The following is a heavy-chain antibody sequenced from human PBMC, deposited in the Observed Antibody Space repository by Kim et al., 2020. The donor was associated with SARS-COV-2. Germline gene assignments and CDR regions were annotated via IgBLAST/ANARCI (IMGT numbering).Heavy chain of an antibody. D-gene: IGHD6-19*01. J-gene: IGHJ4*02. CDR3: ARDSDGSGWYINDY. Sequence: SETLSLTCTVSGGSVSSGSYYWSWTRQPPGKGLEWIGYIYYSGSTNYNPSLKSRVTISVDTSKNQFSLKLSSVTAADTAVYYCARDSDGSGWYINDYWGQGTLVTVSS. CDR2: IYYSGST. CDR1: GGSVSSGSYY. V-gene: IGHV4-61*01.